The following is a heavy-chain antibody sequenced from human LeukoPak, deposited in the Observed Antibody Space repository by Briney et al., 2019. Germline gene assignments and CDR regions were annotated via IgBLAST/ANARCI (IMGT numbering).Heavy chain of an antibody. J-gene: IGHJ4*02. D-gene: IGHD6-13*01. CDR3: AKAGHSSSWAWADY. CDR2: ISGSDDST. CDR1: GFTFSSYA. Sequence: PGGSLRLSCAASGFTFSSYAMSWVRQAPGKGLEWVSVISGSDDSTYYADSVKGRFTIYRATSKNTLFLQMHSLRAEDTALYYCAKAGHSSSWAWADYWGQGTLVTVSS. V-gene: IGHV3-23*01.